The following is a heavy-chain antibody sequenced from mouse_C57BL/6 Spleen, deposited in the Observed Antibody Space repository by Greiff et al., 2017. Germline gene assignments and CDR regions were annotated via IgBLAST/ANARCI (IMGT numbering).Heavy chain of an antibody. V-gene: IGHV1-81*01. D-gene: IGHD1-1*01. CDR3: AGKYYYGSSFYWYFDV. CDR2: IYPRSGNT. J-gene: IGHJ1*03. CDR1: GYTFTSYG. Sequence: QVQLQQSGAELARPGASVKLSCKASGYTFTSYGISWVKQRPGQGLEWIGEIYPRSGNTYYNEKFKGKATLTADKSSSTAYMELRSLTSEDSAVYFCAGKYYYGSSFYWYFDVWGTGTTVTVSS.